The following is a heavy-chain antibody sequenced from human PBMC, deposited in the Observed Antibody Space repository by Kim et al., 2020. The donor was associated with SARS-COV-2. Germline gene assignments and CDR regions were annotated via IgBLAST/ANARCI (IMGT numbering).Heavy chain of an antibody. CDR1: GYTSSPFS. D-gene: IGHD3-10*01. Sequence: GGSLRLSCVISGYTSSPFSINWVRQAPGKGLEWVSSTDGSGSYIYYADSVKGRFIISRDNAKSSVYLQMNNVRVEDTAVYYGARDRMGGKGSWGQGTPVTVSS. CDR3: ARDRMGGKGS. CDR2: TDGSGSYI. J-gene: IGHJ4*02. V-gene: IGHV3-21*06.